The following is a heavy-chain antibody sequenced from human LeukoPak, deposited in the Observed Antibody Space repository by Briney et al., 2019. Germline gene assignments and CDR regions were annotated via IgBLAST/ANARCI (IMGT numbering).Heavy chain of an antibody. Sequence: KTSETLSLTCAVSGGSISSSNWWSWVRPPPGKGLEWIGEIYHSGSTNYNPSLKSRVTISVDKSKNQFSLKLSSVTAADTAVYYCARAHYDSSGYSHYYFDYWGQGTLVTVSS. CDR2: IYHSGST. V-gene: IGHV4-4*02. CDR3: ARAHYDSSGYSHYYFDY. D-gene: IGHD3-22*01. J-gene: IGHJ4*02. CDR1: GGSISSSNW.